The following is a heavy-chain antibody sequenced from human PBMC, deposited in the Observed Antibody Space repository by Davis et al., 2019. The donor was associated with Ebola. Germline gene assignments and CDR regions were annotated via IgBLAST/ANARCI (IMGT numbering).Heavy chain of an antibody. V-gene: IGHV6-1*01. D-gene: IGHD1-26*01. CDR1: GDSVYGNNGA. J-gene: IGHJ6*02. Sequence: HSQTLSLTCAISGDSVYGNNGAWNWIRQYPSRGLDWLGRTYYTSKWHNDYAESVKSRITINPDTSKNQYSLQLNSVTPEDTAVYYCVRGWGRSGLDVWGQGTTVTVSS. CDR3: VRGWGRSGLDV. CDR2: TYYTSKWHN.